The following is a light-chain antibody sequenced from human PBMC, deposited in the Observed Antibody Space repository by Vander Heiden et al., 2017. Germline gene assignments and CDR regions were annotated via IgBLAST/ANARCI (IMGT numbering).Light chain of an antibody. V-gene: IGKV3-15*01. CDR3: QQYNNWPPLT. CDR2: GAS. Sequence: IVMTHSPPTLPVSPAERATLSCRASQSVSSNLAWYQQKPGQAPRLLIYGASTRATGIPARFSGSGSGTEFTLTISSLQSEDFAVYYCQQYNNWPPLTFGGGTKVEIK. CDR1: QSVSSN. J-gene: IGKJ4*01.